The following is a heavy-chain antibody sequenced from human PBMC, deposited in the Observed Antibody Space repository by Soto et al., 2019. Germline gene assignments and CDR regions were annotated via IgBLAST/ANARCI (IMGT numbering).Heavy chain of an antibody. D-gene: IGHD2-2*01. V-gene: IGHV4-31*03. J-gene: IGHJ5*02. CDR3: ARDLTSNLNCFDP. CDR2: IYYTGVT. Sequence: PSEALSLTSTVSGGSLISGGYYWTWIRHRPGKGLEWIGYIYYTGVTYYNPSLSSRVSMSVDTSKNQFSLNMTSVTAAHTAIYYCARDLTSNLNCFDPWGQGTLVTVSS. CDR1: GGSLISGGYY.